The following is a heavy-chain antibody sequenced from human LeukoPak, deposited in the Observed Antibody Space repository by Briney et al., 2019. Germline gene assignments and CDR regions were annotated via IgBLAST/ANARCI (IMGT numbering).Heavy chain of an antibody. J-gene: IGHJ3*02. CDR2: IYYSGST. CDR3: ASPDYGDYEGRHAFDI. V-gene: IGHV4-39*07. D-gene: IGHD4-17*01. Sequence: SETLSLTCTVSGGSISSSSYYWGWIRQPPGKGLEWIGSIYYSGSTYYNPSLKSRVTISVDTSKNQFSLKLSSATAADTAVYYCASPDYGDYEGRHAFDIWGQGTMVTVSS. CDR1: GGSISSSSYY.